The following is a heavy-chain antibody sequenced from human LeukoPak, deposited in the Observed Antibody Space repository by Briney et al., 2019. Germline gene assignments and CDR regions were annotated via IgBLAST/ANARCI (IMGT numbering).Heavy chain of an antibody. D-gene: IGHD2-15*01. CDR3: AKAPLGRCTGVICYYFDY. Sequence: GGSLRLSCAVSGFTFDDYAMHWVRHVPGKGLEWVSGINWNSDSIGYADSVKGRFTTSRDNAKNSLYLQMNSLRAEDAAVYYCAKAPLGRCTGVICYYFDYWGQGTLVTVSS. CDR2: INWNSDSI. CDR1: GFTFDDYA. V-gene: IGHV3-9*01. J-gene: IGHJ4*02.